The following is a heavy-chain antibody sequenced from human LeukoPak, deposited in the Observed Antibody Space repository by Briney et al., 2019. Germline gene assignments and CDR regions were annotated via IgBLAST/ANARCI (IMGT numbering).Heavy chain of an antibody. CDR3: ARAEAFYMDV. J-gene: IGHJ6*03. V-gene: IGHV3-30*01. CDR2: ISYDGSNK. Sequence: PGGSLRLSCAASGSTFSSYAMHWVRQAPGKGLEWVAVISYDGSNKYYADSVKGRFTISRDNSKNTLYLQMNSLRAEDTAVYYCARAEAFYMDVWGKGTTVTVSS. CDR1: GSTFSSYA.